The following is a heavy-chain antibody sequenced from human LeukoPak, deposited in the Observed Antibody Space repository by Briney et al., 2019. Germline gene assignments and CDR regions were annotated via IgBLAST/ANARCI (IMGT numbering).Heavy chain of an antibody. D-gene: IGHD1-14*01. Sequence: GGSLRLSCAASGFTFSSYWMHWVRQVPGKGLVWVARIDPGGSSITYADSVKGRFTISRDNAKNTLYLQMDSLRAEDTGVYYCARSNQADDYWGQGTLVIVSS. V-gene: IGHV3-74*01. CDR3: ARSNQADDY. CDR2: IDPGGSSI. J-gene: IGHJ4*02. CDR1: GFTFSSYW.